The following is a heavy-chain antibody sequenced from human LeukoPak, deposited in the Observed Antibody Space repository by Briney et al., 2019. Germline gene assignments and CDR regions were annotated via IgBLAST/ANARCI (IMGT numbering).Heavy chain of an antibody. CDR2: IYYSGST. Sequence: SETLSLTCPVSGGSISSSSYYWGWIRQPPGKGLEWIGSIYYSGSTYYNPSLKSRVTISVDTSKNQFSLKLSSVTAADTAVYYCARQGKNNDFDYWGQGTLVTVSS. D-gene: IGHD1-14*01. V-gene: IGHV4-39*01. CDR1: GGSISSSSYY. CDR3: ARQGKNNDFDY. J-gene: IGHJ4*02.